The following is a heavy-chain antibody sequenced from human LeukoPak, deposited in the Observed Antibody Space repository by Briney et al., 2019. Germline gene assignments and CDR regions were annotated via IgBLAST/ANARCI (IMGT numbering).Heavy chain of an antibody. CDR1: GFTFSSYW. Sequence: PGGSLRLSCAASGFTFSSYWMHWVRQAPGKGLVWVAHINSDGSSTSYADSVKGRFTISRDNAKNTLYLQMNSLRAEDTAVYYCARVPRMGATEGYYYYGMDVWGQGTTVTVSS. CDR3: ARVPRMGATEGYYYYGMDV. J-gene: IGHJ6*02. V-gene: IGHV3-74*01. CDR2: INSDGSST. D-gene: IGHD1-26*01.